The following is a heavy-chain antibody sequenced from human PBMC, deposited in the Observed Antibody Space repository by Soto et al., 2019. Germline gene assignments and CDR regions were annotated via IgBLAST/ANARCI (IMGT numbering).Heavy chain of an antibody. J-gene: IGHJ4*02. D-gene: IGHD2-21*01. CDR1: GFTFSHYG. CDR2: VSSDGSNL. V-gene: IGHV3-30*18. Sequence: QVQLVESGGGVVQPGRSLRLSCAASGFTFSHYGMHWVRQAPGKGLECVALVSSDGSNLFYADSVKGRFTISRDNSKNTLYLQMNSLRAEDTAVYYCAKNTGGNSYYFDFWGQGTLVTVSS. CDR3: AKNTGGNSYYFDF.